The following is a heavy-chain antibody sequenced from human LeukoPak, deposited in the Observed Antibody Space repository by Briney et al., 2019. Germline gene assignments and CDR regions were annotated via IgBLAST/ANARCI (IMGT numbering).Heavy chain of an antibody. D-gene: IGHD2-15*01. V-gene: IGHV3-7*01. CDR1: RFTFSIYW. CDR2: IKQDGREE. Sequence: HAGGSLRLSCVASRFTFSIYWMSWVRQAPGKGLEWVANIKQDGREEYYVDSVKGRFSISRDNAKKSVYVQMNSLRAEDTAVYYCARVVDYYYMDVWGKGTTVTVSS. J-gene: IGHJ6*03. CDR3: ARVVDYYYMDV.